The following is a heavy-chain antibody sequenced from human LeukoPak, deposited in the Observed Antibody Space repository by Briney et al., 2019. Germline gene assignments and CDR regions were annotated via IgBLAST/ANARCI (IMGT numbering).Heavy chain of an antibody. J-gene: IGHJ4*02. CDR2: IYSGGAT. CDR3: ASGGKYCTGGACYGD. CDR1: GFIVSDDY. Sequence: GGSLRLSCAASGFIVSDDYISRVRLTPGKGLEWVSVIYSGGATFYADSVKGRFTISRDNSKNTVHLQMNSLRAEDTAVYYCASGGKYCTGGACYGDWGQGTLVTVSS. V-gene: IGHV3-53*01. D-gene: IGHD2-8*02.